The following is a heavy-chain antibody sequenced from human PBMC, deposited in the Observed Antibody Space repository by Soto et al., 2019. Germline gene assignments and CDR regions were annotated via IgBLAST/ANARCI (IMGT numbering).Heavy chain of an antibody. J-gene: IGHJ4*02. D-gene: IGHD6-19*01. CDR2: TSYDGNLI. V-gene: IGHV3-30*18. Sequence: LRLSCAASGFAFSTFGMRWVRQTPGKGLEWVAVTSYDGNLIYYADSVKGRFTISRDNPKNTLYLQMNSLRDEDTGLYYCAQAQGRSGWSGEGISNGGRGHRVTVS. CDR1: GFAFSTFG. CDR3: AQAQGRSGWSGEGISN.